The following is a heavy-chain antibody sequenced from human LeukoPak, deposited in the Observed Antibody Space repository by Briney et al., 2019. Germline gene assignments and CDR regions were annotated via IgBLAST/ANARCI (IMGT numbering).Heavy chain of an antibody. J-gene: IGHJ6*02. CDR1: GFTFSDYY. V-gene: IGHV3-53*01. CDR2: IYSGGST. D-gene: IGHD6-19*01. Sequence: GGSLRLSCAASGFTFSDYYMSWVRQAPGKGLEWVSVIYSGGSTYYADSVKGRFTISRDNSKNTLYLQMNSLRAEDTAVYYCARDRWLQGYYYYGMDVWGQGTTVTVSS. CDR3: ARDRWLQGYYYYGMDV.